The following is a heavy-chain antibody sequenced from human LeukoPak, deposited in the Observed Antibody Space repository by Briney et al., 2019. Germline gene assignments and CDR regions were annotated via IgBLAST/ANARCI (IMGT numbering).Heavy chain of an antibody. V-gene: IGHV1-3*01. CDR1: GYTFTSYA. Sequence: ASVKVSCKASGYTFTSYAMHWVRQAPGQRLEWMGWINAGNGNTKYSQKFQGRVTITRDTSASTAYMELSSLRSEDTAVYYCARDVGAVAGTDYWGQGTLVTVSS. D-gene: IGHD6-19*01. CDR3: ARDVGAVAGTDY. CDR2: INAGNGNT. J-gene: IGHJ4*02.